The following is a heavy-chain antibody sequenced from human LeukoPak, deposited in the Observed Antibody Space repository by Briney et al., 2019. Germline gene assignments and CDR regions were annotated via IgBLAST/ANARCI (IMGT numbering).Heavy chain of an antibody. Sequence: GESLKISCQGSGYIFINYYIGWVRQMPGKGLEWMGIIYPGDSDITYSQSFQGQVTISADKSINTAYLQWTSLKASDSAMYYCSRWFLGSDGHNYETFDVWGQGTMVIVSS. D-gene: IGHD5-24*01. CDR1: GYIFINYY. CDR2: IYPGDSDI. CDR3: SRWFLGSDGHNYETFDV. V-gene: IGHV5-51*01. J-gene: IGHJ3*01.